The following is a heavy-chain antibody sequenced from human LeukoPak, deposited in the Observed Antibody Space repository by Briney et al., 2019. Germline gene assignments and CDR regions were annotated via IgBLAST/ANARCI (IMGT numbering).Heavy chain of an antibody. CDR3: ARQDYASGSYYSVTFDY. CDR1: GYSFTNYW. V-gene: IGHV5-10-1*01. D-gene: IGHD3-10*01. CDR2: IDPSDSYT. Sequence: GESLKISCEASGYSFTNYWISWVRQMPGKGLEWMGRIDPSDSYTNYSPSFQGHVTISVDKSISTAYLQWSSLKASDTAMYYCARQDYASGSYYSVTFDYWGQGTLVTVSS. J-gene: IGHJ4*02.